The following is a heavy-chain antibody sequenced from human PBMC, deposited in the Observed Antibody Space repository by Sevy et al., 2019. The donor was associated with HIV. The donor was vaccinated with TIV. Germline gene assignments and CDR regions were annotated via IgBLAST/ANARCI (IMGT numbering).Heavy chain of an antibody. Sequence: GGSLRLSCEASGFIFSNYNMNWVRQAPGKGLEWVASISSGSGFTYYADSVKGRFAVSRDNSKNSLSLQMNTVRAADTAVYYCARATDPRYCSGTSCYTGALDLWGQGALVTVSS. V-gene: IGHV3-21*01. CDR1: GFIFSNYN. D-gene: IGHD2-2*02. J-gene: IGHJ4*02. CDR2: ISSGSGFT. CDR3: ARATDPRYCSGTSCYTGALDL.